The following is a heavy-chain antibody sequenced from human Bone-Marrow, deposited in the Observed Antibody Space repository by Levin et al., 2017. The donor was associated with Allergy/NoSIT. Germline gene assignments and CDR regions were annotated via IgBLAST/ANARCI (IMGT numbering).Heavy chain of an antibody. CDR3: ARARIFPIAMADTLDS. Sequence: SQTLSLTCSVSGGSISSSNYYWSWIRQPAGKGLEWIGRVFLSGSTNYNPSFNSRVTMSLDTSKNQFSLRLGSVTAADTAVYYCARARIFPIAMADTLDSWGPGTLVTVSS. D-gene: IGHD6-19*01. J-gene: IGHJ4*02. V-gene: IGHV4-61*02. CDR1: GGSISSSNYY. CDR2: VFLSGST.